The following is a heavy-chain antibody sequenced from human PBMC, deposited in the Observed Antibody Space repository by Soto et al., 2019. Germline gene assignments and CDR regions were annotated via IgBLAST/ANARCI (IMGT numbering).Heavy chain of an antibody. Sequence: GASVKVSCKASGGTFSSYAIIWVRQAPGQGLEWMGGIIPIFGTANYAQKFQGRVTITADESTSTAYMELSSLRSEDTAVYYCARDRDLYYYDSSGYLGAFDIWGQGTMVTVSS. CDR2: IIPIFGTA. J-gene: IGHJ3*02. CDR1: GGTFSSYA. D-gene: IGHD3-22*01. CDR3: ARDRDLYYYDSSGYLGAFDI. V-gene: IGHV1-69*13.